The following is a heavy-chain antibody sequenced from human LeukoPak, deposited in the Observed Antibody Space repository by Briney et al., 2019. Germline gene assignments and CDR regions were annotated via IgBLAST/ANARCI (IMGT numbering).Heavy chain of an antibody. J-gene: IGHJ3*02. CDR2: ISSSSSYI. D-gene: IGHD1-26*01. Sequence: GGSLRLSCAASGFTFSSYSMNWVRQAPGKGLEWVSSISSSSSYIYYADSVKGRFTISRDNAKNSLYLQMNSLRAEDTAVYYRASLVGATIYDDAFDIWGQGTMVTVSS. CDR3: ASLVGATIYDDAFDI. CDR1: GFTFSSYS. V-gene: IGHV3-21*01.